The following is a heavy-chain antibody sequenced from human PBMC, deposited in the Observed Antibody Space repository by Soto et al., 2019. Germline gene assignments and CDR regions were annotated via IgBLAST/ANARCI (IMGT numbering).Heavy chain of an antibody. V-gene: IGHV3-48*01. CDR1: GFTFSSYS. D-gene: IGHD5-12*01. CDR3: ARAAYNSGPGY. J-gene: IGHJ4*02. Sequence: GGSLRLSCAASGFTFSSYSMNWVRQAPGKGLECVSYISPSSGNIHYADSVKGRFTISRDNAKNSLYLQMDSLRGEDTAVYYCARAAYNSGPGYWGQGTLVTVSS. CDR2: ISPSSGNI.